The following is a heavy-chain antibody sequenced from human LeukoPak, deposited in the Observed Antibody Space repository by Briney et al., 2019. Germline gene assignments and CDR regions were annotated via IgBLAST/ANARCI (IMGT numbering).Heavy chain of an antibody. V-gene: IGHV3-33*08. CDR1: GFTFSSYW. J-gene: IGHJ4*02. CDR3: ARDRRTYGSGSYLTGFDY. CDR2: IWFDGNNK. Sequence: PGGSLRLSCAASGFTFSSYWMSWVRQAPGKGLEWVAVIWFDGNNKYYADSVKGRFTISRDNSKNTLYLQMNSLRAEDTAVYYCARDRRTYGSGSYLTGFDYWGQGILVTVSS. D-gene: IGHD3-10*01.